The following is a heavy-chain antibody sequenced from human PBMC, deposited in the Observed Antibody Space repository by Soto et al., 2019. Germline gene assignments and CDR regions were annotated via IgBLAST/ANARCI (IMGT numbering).Heavy chain of an antibody. V-gene: IGHV4-30-4*01. CDR1: GGSISSGDYY. D-gene: IGHD3-10*01. CDR2: IYYSGST. CDR3: ARVGYGSGSYSEFDY. J-gene: IGHJ4*02. Sequence: PSETLSLTCTVSGGSISSGDYYWSWIRQPPGKGLEWIGYIYYSGSTYYNPSLKSRVTISVDTSKNQFSLKLSSVTAADTAVYYCARVGYGSGSYSEFDYWGQGTLVTVSS.